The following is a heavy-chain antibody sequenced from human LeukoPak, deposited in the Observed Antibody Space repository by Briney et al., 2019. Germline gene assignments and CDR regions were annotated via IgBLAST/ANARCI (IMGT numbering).Heavy chain of an antibody. Sequence: SETLSLTCTVSGGSISSYYWSWIRQPPGKGLEWIGYIYYSGSTNYNPSLKSRVTTSVDTSKNQFSLKLSSVTAADTAVYYCARGTLVVVSRSAFDIWGQGTMVTVSS. D-gene: IGHD3-22*01. V-gene: IGHV4-59*08. CDR3: ARGTLVVVSRSAFDI. CDR2: IYYSGST. CDR1: GGSISSYY. J-gene: IGHJ3*02.